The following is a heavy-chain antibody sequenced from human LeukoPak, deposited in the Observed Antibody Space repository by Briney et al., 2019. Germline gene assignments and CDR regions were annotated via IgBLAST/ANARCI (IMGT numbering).Heavy chain of an antibody. D-gene: IGHD5-24*01. Sequence: GGSLRLSCAASGFTVSSNYMSWVRQAPGKGLEWVSLLFSGGTTYYADSVKGRFTISRDNSKNTLYLQMNSLRAEDTAVYYCARGGDGYNYAFDMWDQGTMVTVSS. CDR1: GFTVSSNY. J-gene: IGHJ3*02. V-gene: IGHV3-53*05. CDR2: LFSGGTT. CDR3: ARGGDGYNYAFDM.